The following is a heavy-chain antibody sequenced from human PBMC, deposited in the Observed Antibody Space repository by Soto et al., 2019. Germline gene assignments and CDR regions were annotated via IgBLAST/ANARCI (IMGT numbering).Heavy chain of an antibody. CDR1: GGTFSSYA. CDR2: IIPIFCTA. CDR3: ASPLSGVLRYFDYYYYGMDV. V-gene: IGHV1-69*01. J-gene: IGHJ6*02. Sequence: QVQLVQSGAEVKKPGSSVKVSCKASGGTFSSYAISWVRQAPGQGLEWMGGIIPIFCTANYEQKFKGRVTITADESTSTAYMELSSLRSEDTAVYYCASPLSGVLRYFDYYYYGMDVWGQGTTVTVSS. D-gene: IGHD3-9*01.